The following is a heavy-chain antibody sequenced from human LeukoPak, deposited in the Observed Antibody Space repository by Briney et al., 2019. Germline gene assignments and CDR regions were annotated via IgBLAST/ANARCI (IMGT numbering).Heavy chain of an antibody. Sequence: GGSLRLSCAASGFTSNSYAMSWVRQAPGKGLEWVSVISDSGSETFYADSVKGRFTISRDNSKNTLYLQINSLRAEDTAIYYCAKGVGWFPSWGQGTLVTVSS. CDR3: AKGVGWFPS. V-gene: IGHV3-23*01. J-gene: IGHJ5*02. CDR1: GFTSNSYA. CDR2: ISDSGSET. D-gene: IGHD3-10*01.